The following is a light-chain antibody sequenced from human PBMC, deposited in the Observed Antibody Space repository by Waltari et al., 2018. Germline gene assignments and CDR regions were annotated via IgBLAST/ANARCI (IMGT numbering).Light chain of an antibody. J-gene: IGKJ2*01. CDR3: QQYGTSPYT. Sequence: EIVLTQSPGTLSLSPGERATLPCRTSQSVYSSYLAWYQQKPGQAPRPLIYGASNRATGIPDRFSGSGSGTDFALTISRLEPEDFALYYCQQYGTSPYTFGQGTKLEV. CDR2: GAS. V-gene: IGKV3-20*01. CDR1: QSVYSSY.